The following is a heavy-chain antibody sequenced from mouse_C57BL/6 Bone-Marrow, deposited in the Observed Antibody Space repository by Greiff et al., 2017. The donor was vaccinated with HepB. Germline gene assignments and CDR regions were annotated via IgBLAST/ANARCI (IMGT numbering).Heavy chain of an antibody. D-gene: IGHD3-3*01. CDR2: INPNYGTT. J-gene: IGHJ4*01. Sequence: VQLKESGPELVKPGASVKISCKASGYSFTDYNMNWVKQSNGKSLEWIGVINPNYGTTSYNQKFKGKATLTVDQSSSTAYMQLNSLTSEDSAVYYCAREEGRIPPCAMDYWGQGTSVTVSS. CDR1: GYSFTDYN. CDR3: AREEGRIPPCAMDY. V-gene: IGHV1-39*01.